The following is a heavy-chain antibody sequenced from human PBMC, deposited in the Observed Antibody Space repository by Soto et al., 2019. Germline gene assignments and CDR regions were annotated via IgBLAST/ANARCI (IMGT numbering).Heavy chain of an antibody. V-gene: IGHV4-30-2*01. J-gene: IGHJ4*02. CDR3: ARGNGGYYNHIEY. D-gene: IGHD3-22*01. CDR1: GDSISSGGSS. Sequence: SETLSLTCSVSGDSISSGGSSWSWIRQTPGKGLEWIGYLYHTGSTFYNPSLKSRVTISGDRSRNQFSLKLSSVTAADTAVYYCARGNGGYYNHIEYWGQGTLVTVSS. CDR2: LYHTGST.